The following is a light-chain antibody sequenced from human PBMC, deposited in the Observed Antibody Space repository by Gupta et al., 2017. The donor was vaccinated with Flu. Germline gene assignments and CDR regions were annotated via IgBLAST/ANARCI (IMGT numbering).Light chain of an antibody. J-gene: IGKJ1*01. Sequence: DVGMTQSQPPLPVTLGQQASIPCRSSQGLVSSDGNTYLHWFQQRPGQSPRRLIYQVSYRDSGVPDRFSGSGSGTDFTLKISRVEAEDVGVYYCMQGAHWPWAFGQGTKVEIK. CDR1: QGLVSSDGNTY. CDR3: MQGAHWPWA. CDR2: QVS. V-gene: IGKV2-30*01.